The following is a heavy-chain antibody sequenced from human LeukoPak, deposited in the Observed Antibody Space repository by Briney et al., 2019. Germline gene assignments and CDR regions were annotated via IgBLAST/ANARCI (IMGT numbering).Heavy chain of an antibody. D-gene: IGHD3-10*01. V-gene: IGHV1-69*05. J-gene: IGHJ4*02. CDR3: ARDRRGLLWFGDFDVTYYFDY. Sequence: SVKVSCKASGGTFSSYAISWVRQAPGQGLEWMGGIIPIFGTANYAQKFQGRVTITTDESTSTAYMELSSLRSEDTAVYYCARDRRGLLWFGDFDVTYYFDYWGQGTLVTVSS. CDR1: GGTFSSYA. CDR2: IIPIFGTA.